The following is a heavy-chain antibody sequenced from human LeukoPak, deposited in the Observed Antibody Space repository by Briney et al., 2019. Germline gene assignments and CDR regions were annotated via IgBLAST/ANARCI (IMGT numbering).Heavy chain of an antibody. CDR1: GFTFNHNG. Sequence: GGSLRLSCAASGFTFNHNGMHWVRQAPGKGLEWVAVIWYDGSNKYYAESVQGRFTISRDNSKNTVDLQMNSLTAADTAVYYCARDVPWSSVRVGARDYYYYYMDVWGKGTTVTVSS. J-gene: IGHJ6*03. CDR3: ARDVPWSSVRVGARDYYYYYMDV. D-gene: IGHD1-26*01. V-gene: IGHV3-33*01. CDR2: IWYDGSNK.